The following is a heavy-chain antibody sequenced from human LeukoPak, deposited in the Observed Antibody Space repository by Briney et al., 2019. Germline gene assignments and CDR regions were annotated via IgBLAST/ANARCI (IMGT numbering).Heavy chain of an antibody. D-gene: IGHD3-10*01. CDR1: GGSINSYY. Sequence: SETLSLTCTVSGGSINSYYWTWIRQPPGKGLEWIGYIYYSGSTHYNPSLNSRVTISMDTSKNHFSLKLSSVAAADTAIYYCARTSRHFYGSGSNLTPWPADMDVWGQGTKVTVSS. V-gene: IGHV4-59*01. J-gene: IGHJ6*02. CDR2: IYYSGST. CDR3: ARTSRHFYGSGSNLTPWPADMDV.